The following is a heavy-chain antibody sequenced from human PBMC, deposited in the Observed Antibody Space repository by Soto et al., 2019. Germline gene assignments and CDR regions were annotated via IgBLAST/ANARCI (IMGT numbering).Heavy chain of an antibody. CDR3: ARDPGSGYDQLGY. CDR1: GGTFSSYA. Sequence: QVQLVQSGAEVKKPGSSVKVSCKASGGTFSSYAISWVRQAPGQGLEWMGGIIPLFGTANYAQKFQGRVTITADESTSTAYMEPSSLRSEDTAVDYCARDPGSGYDQLGYWGQGTLVTVSS. J-gene: IGHJ4*02. D-gene: IGHD5-12*01. V-gene: IGHV1-69*01. CDR2: IIPLFGTA.